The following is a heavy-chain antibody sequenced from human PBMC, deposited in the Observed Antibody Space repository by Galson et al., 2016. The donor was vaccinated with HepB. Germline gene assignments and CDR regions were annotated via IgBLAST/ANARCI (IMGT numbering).Heavy chain of an antibody. CDR1: GFTFNTYD. CDR2: IGTVGNT. CDR3: AGEDMDGEFCSGGTCPLDY. D-gene: IGHD2-15*01. J-gene: IGHJ4*02. V-gene: IGHV3-13*01. Sequence: SLRLSCAASGFTFNTYDMHWVRRGKGKGLEWVSAIGTVGNTYYSGSVKGRFTISRDNAKNSLYLQMNSLTAGDTAVYYCAGEDMDGEFCSGGTCPLDYWGQGILVTVSS.